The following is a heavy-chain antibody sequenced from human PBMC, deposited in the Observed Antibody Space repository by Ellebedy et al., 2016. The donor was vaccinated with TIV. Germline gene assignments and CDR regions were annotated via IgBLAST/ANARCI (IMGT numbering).Heavy chain of an antibody. CDR2: TDHRGTT. V-gene: IGHV4-34*01. J-gene: IGHJ4*02. CDR3: ARSGTYARSSLFDY. CDR1: GGSFTSYY. Sequence: MPSETLSLTCAVYGGSFTSYYWSWIRPSPGKGLEWFGETDHRGTTTYNPSLESRVIISVDTSKNQFSLKVRSVTAADTGIYYCARSGTYARSSLFDYWGQGNLVTVSS. D-gene: IGHD1-26*01.